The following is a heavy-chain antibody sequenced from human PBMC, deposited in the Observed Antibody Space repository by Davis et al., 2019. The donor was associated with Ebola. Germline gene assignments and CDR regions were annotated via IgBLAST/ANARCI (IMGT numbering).Heavy chain of an antibody. J-gene: IGHJ6*03. CDR3: ARVSTSSGNFYYYMDV. Sequence: GGSLRLSCAASGFTFSTYSMNWVRQAPGKGLEWVSSTSSSSDYIYYADSVKGRFTISKDNAKKSLYLQMNSLRAEDTAVYYCARVSTSSGNFYYYMDVRGKGTTVTVSS. V-gene: IGHV3-21*01. CDR1: GFTFSTYS. D-gene: IGHD6-6*01. CDR2: TSSSSDYI.